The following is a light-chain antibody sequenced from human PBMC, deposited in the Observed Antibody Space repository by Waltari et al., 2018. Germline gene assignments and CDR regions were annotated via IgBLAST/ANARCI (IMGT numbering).Light chain of an antibody. Sequence: QLVLTQSPSASASLGASVKLTCTLSSGHSSNIVPWHQQQPEKGPRFVMKVNSDGSHSKGDEIPDRFSGSSSGAERYLTISTVQSEDEAVYYCQTGGHGTWVFGGGTKLTVL. CDR2: VNSDGSH. J-gene: IGLJ3*02. CDR3: QTGGHGTWV. V-gene: IGLV4-69*02. CDR1: SGHSSNI.